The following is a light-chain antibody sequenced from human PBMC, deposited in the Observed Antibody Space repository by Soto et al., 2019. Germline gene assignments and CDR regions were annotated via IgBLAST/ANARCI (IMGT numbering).Light chain of an antibody. CDR1: QSISNY. J-gene: IGKJ5*01. Sequence: DNPLTQSPSSLSASVGDRVTITCRASQSISNYLNWYQQKPGKAPNLLIYTTSTLQSGVPSRFSGSGSGTDFTLTISNLQPEDFATYYCLQDYNYFGFGQGTRLEIK. V-gene: IGKV1-39*01. CDR2: TTS. CDR3: LQDYNYFG.